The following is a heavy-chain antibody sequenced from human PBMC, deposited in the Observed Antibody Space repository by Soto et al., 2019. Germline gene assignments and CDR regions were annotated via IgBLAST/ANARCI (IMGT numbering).Heavy chain of an antibody. D-gene: IGHD3-3*01. CDR2: IYSSGST. CDR1: GGATGCYY. Sequence: SATLSHTGPCNGGATGCYYLTWIRQNDGEGLEWIGRIYSSGSTNYNPSLKSRVTISLDTSMNYFSLRLSSVTAADTVGYYCARGQRFSDWLEPWGQGNGVTVS. CDR3: ARGQRFSDWLEP. J-gene: IGHJ5*01. V-gene: IGHV4-4*07.